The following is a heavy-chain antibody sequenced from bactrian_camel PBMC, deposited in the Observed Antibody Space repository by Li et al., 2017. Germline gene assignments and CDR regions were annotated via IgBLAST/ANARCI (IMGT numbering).Heavy chain of an antibody. Sequence: HVQLVESGGGSVKTGGSLRLSCDASWFTYSSYCMAWFRQTPGGEREGVALIYSGDQSTYYSDSVKGRFTISLDAAANTLYLQMDSLRPEDTAMYYCAASLGKTYCHAAFFLTRARPNFGQMGQGTQVTVS. CDR2: IYSGDQST. J-gene: IGHJ4*01. D-gene: IGHD5*01. V-gene: IGHV3S39*01. CDR1: WFTYSSYC.